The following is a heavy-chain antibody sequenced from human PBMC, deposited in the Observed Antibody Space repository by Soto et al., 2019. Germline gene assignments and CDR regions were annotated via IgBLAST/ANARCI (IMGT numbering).Heavy chain of an antibody. V-gene: IGHV1-69*13. CDR2: IIPIFGTA. Sequence: SVKVSCKASGGTFSSYAISWVRQAPGQGLEWMGGIIPIFGTANYAQKFQGRVTITADESTSTAYMELSSLRSEDTAVYYCARDGVVVAASANWFDPWGQGTLVTVSS. CDR1: GGTFSSYA. D-gene: IGHD2-15*01. CDR3: ARDGVVVAASANWFDP. J-gene: IGHJ5*02.